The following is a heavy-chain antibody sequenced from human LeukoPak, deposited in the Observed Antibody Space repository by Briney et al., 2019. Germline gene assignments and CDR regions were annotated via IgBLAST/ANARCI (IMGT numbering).Heavy chain of an antibody. J-gene: IGHJ5*02. CDR1: AGSISNYY. CDR3: ARDAVASWFDP. V-gene: IGHV4-4*07. CDR2: IYTSGST. Sequence: SETLSLTCTVSAGSISNYYWSWIRQPAGKGLEWIGRIYTSGSTNYNPSLKSRVTMSVDTSKNQFSLKLSSVTAADTAAYYCARDAVASWFDPWGQGTLVTVSS. D-gene: IGHD2-15*01.